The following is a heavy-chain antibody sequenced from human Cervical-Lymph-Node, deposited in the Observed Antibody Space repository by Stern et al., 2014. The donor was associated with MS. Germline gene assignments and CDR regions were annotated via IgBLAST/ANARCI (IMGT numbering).Heavy chain of an antibody. CDR1: GYTFTRNA. V-gene: IGHV7-4-1*02. Sequence: VQLVESGSEVKKPGASVKVSCKASGYTFTRNAMNWVRQAPGQRLAWMGWNNTNTGNATYAQGFTGRFVFSLDTSVSTAYLQISSLKADDTAIYYCARVKPAAILDYWGQGTLVAVSS. D-gene: IGHD2-2*01. J-gene: IGHJ4*02. CDR3: ARVKPAAILDY. CDR2: NNTNTGNA.